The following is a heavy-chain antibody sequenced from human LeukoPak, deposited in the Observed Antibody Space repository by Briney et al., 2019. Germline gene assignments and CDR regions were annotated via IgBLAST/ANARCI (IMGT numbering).Heavy chain of an antibody. CDR2: MNPNSGNT. CDR3: ARLGVIGRTFDY. CDR1: GYTFTSYD. D-gene: IGHD1-14*01. V-gene: IGHV1-8*01. Sequence: ASVKVSCKASGYTFTSYDINWVRQATGQGLEWMGWMNPNSGNTGYAQKFQGRVTMTRNTSISTAYMELSSLRSEDTAVYYCARLGVIGRTFDYWGQGTLVTVSS. J-gene: IGHJ4*02.